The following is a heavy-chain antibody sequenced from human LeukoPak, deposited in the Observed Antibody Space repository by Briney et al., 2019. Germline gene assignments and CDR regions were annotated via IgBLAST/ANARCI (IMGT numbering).Heavy chain of an antibody. CDR2: ISNSGDNT. CDR1: GFTFSSYA. J-gene: IGHJ5*02. CDR3: AKDNQYYYGSGSCFDP. V-gene: IGHV3-23*01. D-gene: IGHD3-10*01. Sequence: PGGSLRLSCAASGFTFSSYAISWVRQAPGKGLEWVSAISNSGDNTFYAGSVKGRFTISRDNSKNTLYLQMNSLRAEDTAVYYCAKDNQYYYGSGSCFDPWGQGTLVTVSS.